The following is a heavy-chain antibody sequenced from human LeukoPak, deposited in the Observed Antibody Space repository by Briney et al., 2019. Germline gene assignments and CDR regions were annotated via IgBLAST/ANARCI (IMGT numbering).Heavy chain of an antibody. CDR2: INANSGTT. V-gene: IGHV3-23*01. Sequence: AGGSLRLSCAASGFAFSFYAMSWLRQPPGKGLEWVSTINANSGTTSYAASVRGRFTISRDNSRNTLYLQVNTLRAEDTAVYYCAPAKTTVVTPVDYWGQGTLVTVSS. CDR1: GFAFSFYA. J-gene: IGHJ4*02. CDR3: APAKTTVVTPVDY. D-gene: IGHD4-23*01.